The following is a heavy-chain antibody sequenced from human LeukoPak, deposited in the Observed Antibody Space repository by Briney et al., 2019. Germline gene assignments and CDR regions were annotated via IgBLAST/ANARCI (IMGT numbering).Heavy chain of an antibody. Sequence: ASVKVSCKASGYTFTGYYMHWVRQAPGKGLEWMGWINPNSGGTNYAQKFQGRVTMTRDTSISTAYMELSRLRSDDTAVYYCARYADLVTIFDYWGQRSLVTVSS. V-gene: IGHV1-2*02. CDR3: ARYADLVTIFDY. D-gene: IGHD2-21*02. CDR1: GYTFTGYY. CDR2: INPNSGGT. J-gene: IGHJ4*02.